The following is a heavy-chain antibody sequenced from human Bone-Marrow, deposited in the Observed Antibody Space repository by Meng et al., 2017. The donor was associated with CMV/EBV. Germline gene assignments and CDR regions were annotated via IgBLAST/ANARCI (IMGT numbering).Heavy chain of an antibody. CDR2: ISSSGSTI. Sequence: GESLKISCAASGFTFSSYEMNWVRQAPGKGLEWVSYISSSGSTIYYADSVKGRFTFSRDNAKNTLYLQMNSLRAEDTAVYFCARGSKYYYDTTGYYAFDIWGQATMATFSS. CDR3: ARGSKYYYDTTGYYAFDI. CDR1: GFTFSSYE. V-gene: IGHV3-48*03. J-gene: IGHJ3*02. D-gene: IGHD3-22*01.